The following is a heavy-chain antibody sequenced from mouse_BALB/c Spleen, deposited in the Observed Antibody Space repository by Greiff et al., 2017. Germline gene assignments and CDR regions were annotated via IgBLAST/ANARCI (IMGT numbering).Heavy chain of an antibody. Sequence: EVQLVESGGGLVQPGGSLRLSCATSGFTFTDYYMSWVRQPPGKALEWLGFIRNKANGYTTEYSASVKGRFTISRDNSQSILYLQMNTLRAEDSATYYCARGGTMIRFAYWGQGTLVTVSA. CDR3: ARGGTMIRFAY. V-gene: IGHV7-3*02. J-gene: IGHJ3*01. CDR1: GFTFTDYY. CDR2: IRNKANGYTT. D-gene: IGHD2-4*01.